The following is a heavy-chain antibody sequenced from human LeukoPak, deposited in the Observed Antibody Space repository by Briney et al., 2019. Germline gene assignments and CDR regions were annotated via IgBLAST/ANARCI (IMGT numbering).Heavy chain of an antibody. CDR3: ARDEQTYSGGWTGLDP. D-gene: IGHD6-19*01. Sequence: SETLSLTCTVSGDSISSYYWSWIRQPPGKGLEWIGYIYYSGSNSYNPSLKSRVTLSVDTSKNQFSLKLRSVTAADTAMYCCARDEQTYSGGWTGLDPGGQGTLVTVSS. V-gene: IGHV4-59*01. J-gene: IGHJ5*02. CDR1: GDSISSYY. CDR2: IYYSGSN.